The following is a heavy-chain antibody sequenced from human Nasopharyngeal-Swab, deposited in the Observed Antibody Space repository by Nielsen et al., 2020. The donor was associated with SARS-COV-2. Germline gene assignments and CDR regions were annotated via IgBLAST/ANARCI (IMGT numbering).Heavy chain of an antibody. CDR3: ARLPMRAASGRGAFDI. CDR2: IYPGDSDT. D-gene: IGHD6-13*01. Sequence: GESLKISCQAPGYNFATYWIGWVRQMPGEGLRWMGLIYPGDSDTRYSPSLQGQVTISADRSITTAYLQWSSLKASDTAMYYCARLPMRAASGRGAFDIWGQGTMVTVSS. J-gene: IGHJ3*02. V-gene: IGHV5-51*01. CDR1: GYNFATYW.